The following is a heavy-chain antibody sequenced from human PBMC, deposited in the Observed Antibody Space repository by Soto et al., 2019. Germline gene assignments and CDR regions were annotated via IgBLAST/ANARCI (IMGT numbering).Heavy chain of an antibody. CDR1: GGSFSGYY. V-gene: IGHV4-34*01. CDR2: INHSGST. D-gene: IGHD3-10*01. Sequence: QVQLQQWGAGLLKPSETLSLTCAVYGGSFSGYYWSWIRQPQGKGLEWIGEINHSGSTNYNPSLKSRVTISVDTSKNQFSLKLSSVTAADTAVYYCARGYGRAHFDYWGQGTLVTVSS. CDR3: ARGYGRAHFDY. J-gene: IGHJ4*02.